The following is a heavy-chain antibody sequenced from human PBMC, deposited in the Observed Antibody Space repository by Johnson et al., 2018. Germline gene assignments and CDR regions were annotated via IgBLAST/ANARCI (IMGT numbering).Heavy chain of an antibody. V-gene: IGHV3-66*02. CDR1: GFTVSSNY. J-gene: IGHJ6*02. CDR3: AREVPTVTSPYYSGMDV. D-gene: IGHD4-17*01. Sequence: ERLVESGGGLVQPGGSLRLSCAASGFTVSSNYMSWVRQAPGKGLEWVSVIYSGGNTYYADSVKGRFTISRDNSLQMNSLRAEDTAVYYCAREVPTVTSPYYSGMDVWGQGTTVTVSS. CDR2: IYSGGNT.